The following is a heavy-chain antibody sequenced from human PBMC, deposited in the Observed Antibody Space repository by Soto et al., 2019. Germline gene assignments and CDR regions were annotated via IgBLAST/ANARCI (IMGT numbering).Heavy chain of an antibody. D-gene: IGHD2-15*01. V-gene: IGHV1-69*01. Sequence: QVQLVQSGAEVKKPGSSVKVSCKASGGTFSSYAISWVRQAPGQGLEWMGGIIPIFGTANYAQKFQGRVTITADESTSTAYMEMSSLRSEDTDVYYCARDVVVVASLYYGMDVWGQGTTVTDSS. CDR3: ARDVVVVASLYYGMDV. CDR1: GGTFSSYA. CDR2: IIPIFGTA. J-gene: IGHJ6*02.